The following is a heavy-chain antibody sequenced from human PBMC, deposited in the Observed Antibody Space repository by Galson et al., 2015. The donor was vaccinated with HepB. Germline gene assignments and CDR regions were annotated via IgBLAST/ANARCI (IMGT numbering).Heavy chain of an antibody. D-gene: IGHD3-10*01. Sequence: SLRLSCAASGFAFSDYYMTWIRQAPGEGLEWISYSSRRSDYENYADSVKGRFTISRDNANSSLYLQMTTLRADDTAVYYCARSSGYGAGPFDSWGQETLVIVSS. CDR1: GFAFSDYY. CDR3: ARSSGYGAGPFDS. V-gene: IGHV3-11*03. J-gene: IGHJ5*01. CDR2: SSRRSDYE.